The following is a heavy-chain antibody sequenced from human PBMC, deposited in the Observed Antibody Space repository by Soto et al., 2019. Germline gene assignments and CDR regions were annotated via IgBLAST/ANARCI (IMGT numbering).Heavy chain of an antibody. CDR1: GGSISSYY. CDR2: IYYSGST. D-gene: IGHD2-15*01. CDR3: ARARGARYFDY. V-gene: IGHV4-59*08. J-gene: IGHJ4*02. Sequence: SETLSLTCTVSGGSISSYYWIWLRQPPGKGLEWIGYIYYSGSTYYNPSLKSRVTISVDTSKNQFSLKLSSVTAADTAVYYCARARGARYFDYWGQGTLVTVSS.